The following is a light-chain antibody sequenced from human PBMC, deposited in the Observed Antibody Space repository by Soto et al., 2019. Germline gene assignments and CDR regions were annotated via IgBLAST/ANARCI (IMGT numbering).Light chain of an antibody. V-gene: IGKV1-5*01. CDR2: GAS. CDR1: QSISIY. Sequence: DIQMTQSPSTLPASVGDRITITCRASQSISIYLNWYQLKPGKAPNLLMYGASYLKSGVPTRFSGSGSGTEFTLTISNLQPDDFATYYCQQYDNYPLTFGGGTKVDIK. J-gene: IGKJ4*01. CDR3: QQYDNYPLT.